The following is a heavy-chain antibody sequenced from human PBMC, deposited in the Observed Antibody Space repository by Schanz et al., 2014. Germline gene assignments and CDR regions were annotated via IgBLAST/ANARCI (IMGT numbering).Heavy chain of an antibody. V-gene: IGHV3-21*01. Sequence: PGGSLRLSCAASGITFSSHSFNWVRQAPGKGLEWVSTIGTSGGTNYAESVKGRFTISRDNAKNSVFLQMNSLRAEDTAVYYCVRDSFFAFDYWGQGTLVTVSS. D-gene: IGHD3-3*01. CDR1: GITFSSHS. J-gene: IGHJ4*02. CDR3: VRDSFFAFDY. CDR2: IGTSGGT.